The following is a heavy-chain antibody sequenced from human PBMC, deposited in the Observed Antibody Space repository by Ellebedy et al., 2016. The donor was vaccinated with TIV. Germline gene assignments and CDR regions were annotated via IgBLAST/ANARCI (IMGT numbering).Heavy chain of an antibody. D-gene: IGHD3-9*01. V-gene: IGHV3-7*01. CDR1: RFSFSSYW. CDR2: INQDGSDK. J-gene: IGHJ6*02. CDR3: AKEAYDIMTGSQMYGMDV. Sequence: GESLKISCAASRFSFSSYWMTWVRQAPGKGLEWVANINQDGSDKFYVDSVKGRFTISRDNSDSTMYVQMNSLRPEDTAVYYCAKEAYDIMTGSQMYGMDVWGQGTTVTVSS.